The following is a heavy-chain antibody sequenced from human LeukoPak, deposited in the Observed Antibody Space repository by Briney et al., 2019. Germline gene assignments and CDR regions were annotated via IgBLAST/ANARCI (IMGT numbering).Heavy chain of an antibody. Sequence: PGGSLRLSCVASGFTFSDYYMSWIRQAPGKGLDWVSYIRSSGTTIHYADSVKGRFTISRDNAKNSLYLQMNSLRAEDTAVYYCAKDPDDYGDYGDWGQGTLVTVSS. CDR1: GFTFSDYY. J-gene: IGHJ4*02. D-gene: IGHD4-17*01. V-gene: IGHV3-11*01. CDR3: AKDPDDYGDYGD. CDR2: IRSSGTTI.